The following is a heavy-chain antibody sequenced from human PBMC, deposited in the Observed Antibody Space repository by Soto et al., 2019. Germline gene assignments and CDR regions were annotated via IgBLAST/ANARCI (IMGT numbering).Heavy chain of an antibody. Sequence: PGGSLRLSCAASGFTFSSYAMHWVRQAPGKGLEWVAVISYDGSNKYYADSVKGRFTISRDNSKNTLYLQMNSLRAEDTAVYYCARDHGPGIAVAGTVHYYYYGMDVWGQGTTVTVSS. CDR2: ISYDGSNK. V-gene: IGHV3-30-3*01. J-gene: IGHJ6*02. CDR3: ARDHGPGIAVAGTVHYYYYGMDV. D-gene: IGHD6-19*01. CDR1: GFTFSSYA.